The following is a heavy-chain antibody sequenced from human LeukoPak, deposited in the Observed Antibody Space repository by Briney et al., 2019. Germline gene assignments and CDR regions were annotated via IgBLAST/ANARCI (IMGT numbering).Heavy chain of an antibody. CDR3: ARDTGCSGGSCYSFYDY. CDR2: IKEDGSGK. J-gene: IGHJ4*02. V-gene: IGHV3-7*01. D-gene: IGHD2-15*01. CDR1: GLTFRSYW. Sequence: PGGSLRLSCAASGLTFRSYWMTWVRQAPGKGLEWVANIKEDGSGKYYVDSVKGRFTISRDNAKNSLYLQMNSLRAGDTAVYYCARDTGCSGGSCYSFYDYWGQGTLVTVSS.